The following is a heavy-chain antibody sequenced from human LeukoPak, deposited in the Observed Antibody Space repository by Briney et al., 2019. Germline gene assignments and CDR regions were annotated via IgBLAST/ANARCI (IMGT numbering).Heavy chain of an antibody. CDR2: IYTSGST. CDR3: ARDSHYYDSSGYYRFDP. J-gene: IGHJ5*02. D-gene: IGHD3-22*01. Sequence: SETLSLTCTVSGGSISSGSYYWSWIRQPAGKGLEWIGRIYTSGSTSYNPSLKRRVTISIDTSKNQFSLRLSSVTAADTAVYYCARDSHYYDSSGYYRFDPWGQGTLVTVSS. CDR1: GGSISSGSYY. V-gene: IGHV4-61*02.